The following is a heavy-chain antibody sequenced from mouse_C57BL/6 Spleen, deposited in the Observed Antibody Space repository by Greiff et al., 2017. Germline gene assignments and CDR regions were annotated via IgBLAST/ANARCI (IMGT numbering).Heavy chain of an antibody. V-gene: IGHV1-26*01. CDR3: ARYITTVVATEYYFDY. J-gene: IGHJ2*01. D-gene: IGHD1-1*01. CDR1: GYTFTDYY. CDR2: INPNNGGT. Sequence: EVQLQQSGPELVKPGASVKISCKASGYTFTDYYMNWVKQSPGKSLEWIGDINPNNGGTSYNQKFKGKATLTVDKSSSTAYMELRSLTSEDSAVYYCARYITTVVATEYYFDYWGQGTTLTVSS.